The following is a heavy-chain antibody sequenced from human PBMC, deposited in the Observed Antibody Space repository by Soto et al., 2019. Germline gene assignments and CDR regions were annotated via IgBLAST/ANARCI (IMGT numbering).Heavy chain of an antibody. V-gene: IGHV4-59*08. D-gene: IGHD1-1*01. CDR2: IYYSGST. J-gene: IGHJ3*02. CDR3: ARQGTQGAFDI. Sequence: LEILSLTCTVSGGSISSYCWSWIRQPPGKGLEWIGYIYYSGSTNYNPSLKSRVTISVDTSKNQFSLKLSSVTAADTAVYYCARQGTQGAFDIWGQGTMVTVSS. CDR1: GGSISSYC.